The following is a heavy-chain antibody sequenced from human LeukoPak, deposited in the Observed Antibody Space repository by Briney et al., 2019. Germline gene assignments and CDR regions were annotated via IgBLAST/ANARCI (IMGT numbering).Heavy chain of an antibody. CDR2: LNPSGGSS. D-gene: IGHD4-23*01. CDR1: GYTVTSYY. Sequence: ASVKVSCKASGYTVTSYYMHWVRQAPGQGLEWMGILNPSGGSSSYAQKFQGRATLTRDTSASTAYMELSSLRSEDTAVYYCARGSDYGGNYYYFDYWGQGTLVTVSS. J-gene: IGHJ4*02. V-gene: IGHV1-46*01. CDR3: ARGSDYGGNYYYFDY.